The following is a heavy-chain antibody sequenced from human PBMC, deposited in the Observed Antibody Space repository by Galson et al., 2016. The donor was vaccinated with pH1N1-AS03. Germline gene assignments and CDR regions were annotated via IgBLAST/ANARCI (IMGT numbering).Heavy chain of an antibody. J-gene: IGHJ6*02. V-gene: IGHV1-69*04. D-gene: IGHD2-15*01. CDR1: GDTFSSYA. Sequence: SVKVSCKASGDTFSSYAINWVRQAPGQGLEWMGRIIPKFGYTKYAQKFQDRVTITADKSTKTAYMDLSRLTNEDTGMYYCARGVLVIASTLYGMDVWGQGTTVVVSS. CDR3: ARGVLVIASTLYGMDV. CDR2: IIPKFGYT.